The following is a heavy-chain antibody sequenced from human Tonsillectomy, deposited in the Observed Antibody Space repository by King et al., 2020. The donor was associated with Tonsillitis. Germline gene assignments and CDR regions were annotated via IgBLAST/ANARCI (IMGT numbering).Heavy chain of an antibody. V-gene: IGHV3-7*03. CDR1: GFTFSTYW. CDR3: ARDPNLXXIGAEYYXXY. Sequence: VQLVXSGGGLVQPGGSLRLSCAASGFTFSTYWMNWVRQAPGXGLEXVANXNLDGSEKHFVDXVKGRFTXSRDNAXNSXYLQMNXLRAXDTAVYYCARDPNLXXIGAEYYXXYWGXXXLVTXSS. D-gene: IGHD3-16*01. CDR2: XNLDGSEK. J-gene: IGHJ4*01.